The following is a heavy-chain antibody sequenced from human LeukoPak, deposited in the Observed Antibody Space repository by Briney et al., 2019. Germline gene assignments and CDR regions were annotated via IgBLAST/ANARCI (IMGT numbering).Heavy chain of an antibody. D-gene: IGHD3-22*01. CDR1: GGSISSNC. CDR3: AQIRPSTYYDSSGSFDY. Sequence: SETLSLTCTLSGGSISSNCWSWIRQPPGKGLEWVGYISYTGSTHYNPSLKSRVTISLDTSKNQFSLKLSSVTAADTAVYYCAQIRPSTYYDSSGSFDYWGQGTLVTVSS. CDR2: ISYTGST. J-gene: IGHJ4*02. V-gene: IGHV4-59*08.